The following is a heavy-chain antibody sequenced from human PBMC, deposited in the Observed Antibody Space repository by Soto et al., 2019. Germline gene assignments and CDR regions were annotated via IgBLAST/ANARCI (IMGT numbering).Heavy chain of an antibody. J-gene: IGHJ4*02. CDR1: GGSISSGGYY. Sequence: SETLSLTCTVSGGSISSGGYYWSWIRQHPGKGLEWIGYIYYSGSTYYNPSLKSRVTISVDTSKNQFSLKLSSVTAADTAVYYCARVTGFGLQSLLLGNPLQSGLLDYWGQGTLVPVSS. D-gene: IGHD3-10*01. CDR3: ARVTGFGLQSLLLGNPLQSGLLDY. V-gene: IGHV4-31*03. CDR2: IYYSGST.